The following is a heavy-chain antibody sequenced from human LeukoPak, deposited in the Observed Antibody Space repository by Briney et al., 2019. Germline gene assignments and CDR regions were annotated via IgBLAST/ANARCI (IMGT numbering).Heavy chain of an antibody. CDR3: AKDVNAYCSGDCSDY. Sequence: GGSLRLSCAASGFTVSSNYMSWVRQAPGKGLEWVSVIYSGGSTHYADSVKGRFTISRDNSKNMVSLEMNSLRTEDTAVYYCAKDVNAYCSGDCSDYWGQGTLVTVSS. CDR2: IYSGGST. V-gene: IGHV3-53*05. J-gene: IGHJ4*02. CDR1: GFTVSSNY. D-gene: IGHD2-21*01.